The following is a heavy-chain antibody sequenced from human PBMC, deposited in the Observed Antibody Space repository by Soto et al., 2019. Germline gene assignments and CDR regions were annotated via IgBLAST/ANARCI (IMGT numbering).Heavy chain of an antibody. CDR1: GLSITDSEMG. V-gene: IGHV2-26*01. Sequence: QVTLKESGPVLVQPTETLTLRCTVSGLSITDSEMGVSWIRQPPGQPLEWLAHIDSSGEKSYRTFLKSRLAISKDTSKNQIVITLTNMEPADTATYYCARRHLAVAVSPWFDPWGQGIPVTVSS. J-gene: IGHJ5*02. CDR2: IDSSGEK. D-gene: IGHD6-19*01. CDR3: ARRHLAVAVSPWFDP.